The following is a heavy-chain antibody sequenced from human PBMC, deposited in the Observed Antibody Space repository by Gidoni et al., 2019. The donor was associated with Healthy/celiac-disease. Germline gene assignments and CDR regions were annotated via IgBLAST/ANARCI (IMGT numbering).Heavy chain of an antibody. CDR1: GGTFSSYA. CDR3: ARSESYYYDSSGYYVYY. CDR2: IIPIFGTA. D-gene: IGHD3-22*01. Sequence: QVQLVQSGAEVKKPGSSVRVSCKASGGTFSSYAISWVRQAPGQGLEWLGGIIPIFGTANYAQKFQGRVTITADESTSTAYMELSSLRSEDTAVYYCARSESYYYDSSGYYVYYWGQGTLVTVSS. V-gene: IGHV1-69*01. J-gene: IGHJ4*02.